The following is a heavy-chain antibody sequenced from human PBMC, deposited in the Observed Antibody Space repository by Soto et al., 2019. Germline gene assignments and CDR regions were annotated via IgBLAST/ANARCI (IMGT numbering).Heavy chain of an antibody. J-gene: IGHJ4*02. V-gene: IGHV1-3*01. CDR2: INAGNGNT. CDR3: ARSDGPLGDN. CDR1: GYTFTSYD. D-gene: IGHD4-17*01. Sequence: SLKVSCKASGYTFTSYDINLLRQATGQRLEWMGWINAGNGNTKYSQKFQGRVTITRDTSASTAYMELSSLRSEDTAVYYCARSDGPLGDNWGQGTLVTVSS.